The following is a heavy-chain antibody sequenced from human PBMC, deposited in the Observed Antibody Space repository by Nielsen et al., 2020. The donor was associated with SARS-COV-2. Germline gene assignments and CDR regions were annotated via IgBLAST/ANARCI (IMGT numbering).Heavy chain of an antibody. CDR1: GFTFSDYY. CDR3: ARDAHGILTGRGWFDP. D-gene: IGHD3-9*01. V-gene: IGHV3-11*05. J-gene: IGHJ5*02. Sequence: GESLKISCAASGFTFSDYYMSWIRQAPGKGLEWVSYISSSSSYTNYADSVKGRFTISRDNAKNSLYLQMNSLRAEDTALYHCARDAHGILTGRGWFDPWGQGTLVTVSS. CDR2: ISSSSSYT.